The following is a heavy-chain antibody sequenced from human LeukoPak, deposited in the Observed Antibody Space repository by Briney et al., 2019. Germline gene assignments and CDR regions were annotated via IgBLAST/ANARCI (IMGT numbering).Heavy chain of an antibody. Sequence: ETLSLTCDVSGGSIDSTNWWNWVRQAPGKGLEWVSSITSVSSYKYYADSVKGRFTISRDNAKNSLFLQMNSLRAEDTAIYYCARDPTADDYWGQGTLVTVSS. CDR1: GGSIDSTNW. D-gene: IGHD2-2*01. CDR2: ITSVSSYK. J-gene: IGHJ4*02. V-gene: IGHV3-21*01. CDR3: ARDPTADDY.